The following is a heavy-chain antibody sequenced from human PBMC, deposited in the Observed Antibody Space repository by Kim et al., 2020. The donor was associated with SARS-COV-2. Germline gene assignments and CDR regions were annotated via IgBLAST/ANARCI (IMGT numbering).Heavy chain of an antibody. V-gene: IGHV3-30-3*01. CDR3: ARVVGATLFYYYYGMDV. CDR1: GFTFSSYA. J-gene: IGHJ6*01. Sequence: GGSLRLSCAASGFTFSSYAMHWVRQAPGKGLEWVAVISYDGSNKYYADSVKGRFTISRDNSKNTLYRQRNGLRAEDTAVYCCARVVGATLFYYYYGMDVWGRGTNVTVSS. CDR2: ISYDGSNK. D-gene: IGHD1-26*01.